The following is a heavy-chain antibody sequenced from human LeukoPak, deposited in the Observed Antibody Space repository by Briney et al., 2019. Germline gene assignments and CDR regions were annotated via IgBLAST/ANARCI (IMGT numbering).Heavy chain of an antibody. CDR3: AKDPGGVYDFWSGLAAFDI. Sequence: GGSLRLSCAASGFTFSNYAMSWVRRAPGKGLEWVSTISGSGDSTYYADSVKGRFTISRDNSKNTLYLQMNSLTAEDTAVYYCAKDPGGVYDFWSGLAAFDIWGQGTMVTVSS. CDR1: GFTFSNYA. D-gene: IGHD3-3*01. CDR2: ISGSGDST. J-gene: IGHJ3*02. V-gene: IGHV3-23*01.